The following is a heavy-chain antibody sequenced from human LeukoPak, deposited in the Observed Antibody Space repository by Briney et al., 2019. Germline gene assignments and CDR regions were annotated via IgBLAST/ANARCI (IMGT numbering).Heavy chain of an antibody. CDR2: IYYSGST. D-gene: IGHD1-1*01. CDR3: ARLDAPSSVYYYYGMDV. J-gene: IGHJ6*02. CDR1: GGSISSYY. Sequence: SETLSLTCTVSGGSISSYYWSWIRQPPGKGLEWIGYIYYSGSTNYNPSLKSRVTISVDTSKNQFSLKLSSVTAADTAVYYCARLDAPSSVYYYYGMDVRGQGTTVTVSS. V-gene: IGHV4-59*01.